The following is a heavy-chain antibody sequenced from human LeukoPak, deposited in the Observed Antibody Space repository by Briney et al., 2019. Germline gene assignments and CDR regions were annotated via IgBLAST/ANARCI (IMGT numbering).Heavy chain of an antibody. CDR1: GLTFDDYA. V-gene: IGHV3-9*01. Sequence: GGSLRLSCAASGLTFDDYAMHWVRQAPGKGLEWVSGISWNSGSIGYADSVKGRFTISRDNAKNSLYLQMNSLRAEDTALYYCAKVSYYYDSSGLQDWGQGTLVTVSS. CDR2: ISWNSGSI. CDR3: AKVSYYYDSSGLQD. J-gene: IGHJ4*02. D-gene: IGHD3-22*01.